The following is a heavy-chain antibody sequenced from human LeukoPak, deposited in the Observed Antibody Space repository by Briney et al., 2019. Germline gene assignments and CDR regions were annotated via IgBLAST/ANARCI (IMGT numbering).Heavy chain of an antibody. CDR1: GFTFSSYG. CDR3: ARGTTVVPYYYYYYMDV. CDR2: ISYDGSNQ. V-gene: IGHV3-30*03. D-gene: IGHD4-23*01. J-gene: IGHJ6*03. Sequence: GGSLRLSCAASGFTFSSYGMHWVRQAPGKGLEWVAVISYDGSNQYYADSVKGRFTISRDNSKNTLYLQMNSLRSDDTAVYYCARGTTVVPYYYYYYMDVWGKGTTVTVSS.